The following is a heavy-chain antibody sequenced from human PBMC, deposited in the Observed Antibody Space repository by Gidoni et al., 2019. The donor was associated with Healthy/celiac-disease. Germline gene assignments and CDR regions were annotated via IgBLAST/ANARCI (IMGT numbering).Heavy chain of an antibody. J-gene: IGHJ6*02. CDR3: ARDGWRVVVAVHYYYGMDV. V-gene: IGHV3-21*01. D-gene: IGHD2-15*01. CDR2: ISSSSSYI. Sequence: EVQLVESGGGLVKPGGSLRLSCAASGFTFSSYSMNWVRQAPGKGLEWVSSISSSSSYIYYADSVKGRFTISRDNAKNSLYLQMNSLRAEDTAVYYCARDGWRVVVAVHYYYGMDVWGQGTTVTVSS. CDR1: GFTFSSYS.